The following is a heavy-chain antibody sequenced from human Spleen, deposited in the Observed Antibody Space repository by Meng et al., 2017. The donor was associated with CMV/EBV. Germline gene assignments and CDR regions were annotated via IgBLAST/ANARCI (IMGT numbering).Heavy chain of an antibody. CDR3: ARDFRGQLGAFDI. D-gene: IGHD2-2*01. J-gene: IGHJ3*02. Sequence: ASVKVSCKASGYTFTSYGISWVRQAPGQGLDWMGWISVYDGRTNSAQKLQGRVTMTTDTSTSTAYMELRSLRFDDTAVYYCARDFRGQLGAFDIWGQGTMVTVSS. CDR2: ISVYDGRT. CDR1: GYTFTSYG. V-gene: IGHV1-18*01.